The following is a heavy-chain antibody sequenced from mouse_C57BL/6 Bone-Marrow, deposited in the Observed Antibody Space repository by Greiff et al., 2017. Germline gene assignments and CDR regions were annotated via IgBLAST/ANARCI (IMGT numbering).Heavy chain of an antibody. J-gene: IGHJ1*01. V-gene: IGHV3-1*02. CDR3: TRGGSVVPHWYFDV. Sequence: DVKLQESGPDLVKPSQSLSLTCTVTGYSITSGYNWHWFRQFPGNKLEWMGYIQYSGSTNYNPSLQSRISITRDTSKNQFFLQFNSVTTEDTATYYCTRGGSVVPHWYFDVWGAGTTVTVSS. CDR2: IQYSGST. CDR1: GYSITSGYN. D-gene: IGHD1-1*01.